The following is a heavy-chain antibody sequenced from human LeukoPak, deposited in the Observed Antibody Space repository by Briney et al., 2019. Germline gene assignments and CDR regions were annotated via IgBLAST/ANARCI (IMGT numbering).Heavy chain of an antibody. D-gene: IGHD3-22*01. J-gene: IGHJ4*02. CDR1: GYSISSGYY. V-gene: IGHV4-38-2*02. Sequence: SETLSLTCTVSGYSISSGYYWGWIRPPPGKGGEGSGSSYHCGSTYYNPSIKRRVTISVDTSKKQLSLKMRTVTAADTALYYCALGWYYDSSGYRSFGDYWGQGTLVTVSS. CDR3: ALGWYYDSSGYRSFGDY. CDR2: SYHCGST.